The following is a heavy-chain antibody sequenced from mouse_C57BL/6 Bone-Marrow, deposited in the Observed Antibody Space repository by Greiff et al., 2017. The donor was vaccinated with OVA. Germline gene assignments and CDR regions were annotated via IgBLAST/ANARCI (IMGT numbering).Heavy chain of an antibody. D-gene: IGHD1-1*01. J-gene: IGHJ2*01. Sequence: EVQLQQSGPELVKPGASVKISCKASGYSFTDYNMNWVKQSNGKRLEWIGVINPNYGTTSYNQKFKGKATVTVDQSSSTAYMQLNSLTSEASADYYRARWGITTVVDEYWCRGTTLPVSS. V-gene: IGHV1-39*01. CDR1: GYSFTDYN. CDR2: INPNYGTT. CDR3: ARWGITTVVDEY.